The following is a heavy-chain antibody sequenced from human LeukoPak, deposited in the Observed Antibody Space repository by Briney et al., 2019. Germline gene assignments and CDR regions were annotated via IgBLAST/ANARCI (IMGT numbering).Heavy chain of an antibody. V-gene: IGHV3-21*01. Sequence: GGSLRLSCAASGFTFSSHSMNWVRQAPGKGLEWVSSISSSSSYIYYADSVKGRFTISRDNAKNSLYLQMNSLRAEDTAVYYCAREPEHTAMVTRAYYFDYWGQGTLVTVSS. CDR3: AREPEHTAMVTRAYYFDY. J-gene: IGHJ4*02. CDR2: ISSSSSYI. CDR1: GFTFSSHS. D-gene: IGHD5-18*01.